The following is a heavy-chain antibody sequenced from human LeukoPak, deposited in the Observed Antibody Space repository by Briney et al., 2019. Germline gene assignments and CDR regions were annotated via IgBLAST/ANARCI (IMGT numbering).Heavy chain of an antibody. CDR2: VSGSGGST. CDR3: ARPRHDNGGYVGY. V-gene: IGHV3-23*01. Sequence: GGSPRLSCAVSGFTFSSYVMSWVRQAPGKGLEWVSAVSGSGGSTYYADSVKGRFTISRDNSKNTLYLQMNSLRAEDTAVYYCARPRHDNGGYVGYWGQGTLVTVSS. D-gene: IGHD4-23*01. J-gene: IGHJ4*02. CDR1: GFTFSSYV.